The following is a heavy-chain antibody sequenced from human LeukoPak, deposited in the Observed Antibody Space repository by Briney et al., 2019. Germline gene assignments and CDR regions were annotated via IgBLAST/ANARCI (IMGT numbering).Heavy chain of an antibody. CDR3: AKDHVLLWFGEWSFFDY. Sequence: PGGSLRLSCAASGFTFSSYAMSWVRQAPGKGLEWVSAISGSGITTSYADSVKGHFTISRDNSKNTLYLQMNSLRAEDTAVYYCAKDHVLLWFGEWSFFDYWGQGTLVTVSS. V-gene: IGHV3-23*01. CDR1: GFTFSSYA. J-gene: IGHJ4*02. CDR2: ISGSGITT. D-gene: IGHD3-10*01.